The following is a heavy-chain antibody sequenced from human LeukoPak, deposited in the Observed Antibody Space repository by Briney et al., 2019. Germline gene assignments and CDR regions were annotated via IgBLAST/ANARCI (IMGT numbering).Heavy chain of an antibody. D-gene: IGHD2-2*01. CDR2: ISSDGSST. V-gene: IGHV3-74*01. J-gene: IGHJ4*02. CDR3: ARDFGSGFCSGTSCYGYSSLAY. CDR1: GFTFSDYR. Sequence: GGSLRLSCAASGFTFSDYRMYWVRQAPGKGLMWVSRISSDGSSTTYADSVKGRFTISRDNAKNTLYLQMSSLRAGDTALYYCARDFGSGFCSGTSCYGYSSLAYWGQGTLVTVSS.